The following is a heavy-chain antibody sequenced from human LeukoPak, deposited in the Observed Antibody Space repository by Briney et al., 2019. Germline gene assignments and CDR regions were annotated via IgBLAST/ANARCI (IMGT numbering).Heavy chain of an antibody. J-gene: IGHJ4*02. CDR2: ISSSSIYI. V-gene: IGHV3-21*01. Sequence: GGSLRLSCGASGFIFSSYSMNWVRQAPGKGLEWVSSISSSSIYIYYADSVKGRFTISRDNAKNSLYLQMNSLRAEDTAVYYCARDGSRGNLVTAPDYWGQGTLVTVSS. D-gene: IGHD2-21*02. CDR1: GFIFSSYS. CDR3: ARDGSRGNLVTAPDY.